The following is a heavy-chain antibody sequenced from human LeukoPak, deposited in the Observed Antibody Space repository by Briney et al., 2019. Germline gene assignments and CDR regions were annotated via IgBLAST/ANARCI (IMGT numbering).Heavy chain of an antibody. CDR3: ARGRYSSGWYLNY. Sequence: PSQTLSLTCAVSGGSISSGGYSWSWIRQPPGKGLEWIGYIYHSGSTNYNPSLKSRVTISVDTSKNQFSLKLSSVTAADTAVYYCARGRYSSGWYLNYWGQGTLVTVSS. J-gene: IGHJ4*02. D-gene: IGHD6-19*01. CDR2: IYHSGST. V-gene: IGHV4-30-2*01. CDR1: GGSISSGGYS.